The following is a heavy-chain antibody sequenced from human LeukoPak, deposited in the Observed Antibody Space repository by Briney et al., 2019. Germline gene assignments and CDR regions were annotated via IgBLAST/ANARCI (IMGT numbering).Heavy chain of an antibody. V-gene: IGHV4-30-2*01. Sequence: SQTLSLTCSVSGDSISSGSYYWSWIRQPPGKGLEWIGEINHSGSTNYNPSLKSRVTISVDTSKNQFSLKLSSVTAADTAVYYCARRNPRRASYYDYWGQGTLVTVSS. D-gene: IGHD3-10*01. J-gene: IGHJ4*02. CDR2: INHSGST. CDR1: GDSISSGSYY. CDR3: ARRNPRRASYYDY.